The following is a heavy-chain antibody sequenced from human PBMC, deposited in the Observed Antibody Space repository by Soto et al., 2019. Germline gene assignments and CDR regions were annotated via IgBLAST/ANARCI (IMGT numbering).Heavy chain of an antibody. V-gene: IGHV3-48*01. Sequence: GGSLRLSCAASGFTFSSYSMNWVRQAPGKGLEWVSYISSSSSTIYYADSVKGRFTISRDNAKNSLYLQMNSLRAEDTAVYYCARDTDDYGDYEFDYWGQGTLVTVSS. CDR1: GFTFSSYS. CDR3: ARDTDDYGDYEFDY. D-gene: IGHD4-17*01. J-gene: IGHJ4*02. CDR2: ISSSSSTI.